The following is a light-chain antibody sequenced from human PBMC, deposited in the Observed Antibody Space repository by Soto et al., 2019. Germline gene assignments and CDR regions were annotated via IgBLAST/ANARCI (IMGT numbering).Light chain of an antibody. CDR2: GAF. V-gene: IGKV3-15*01. CDR3: QQYKNWPPLT. Sequence: EIVMTQSQATLSVSPGETATLSCRASQSVSYNLAWYQQKPGQGPRLLIYGAFTRATGIPARFSGSESGTDFTLTISSLQSEDFAVYYCQQYKNWPPLTFGGGNKVEIK. J-gene: IGKJ4*01. CDR1: QSVSYN.